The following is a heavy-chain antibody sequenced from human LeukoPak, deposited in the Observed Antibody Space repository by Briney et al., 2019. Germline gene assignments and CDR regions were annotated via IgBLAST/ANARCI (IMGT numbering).Heavy chain of an antibody. V-gene: IGHV4-4*07. J-gene: IGHJ3*02. D-gene: IGHD3-10*01. CDR3: AREGRDHAFDI. CDR1: GGSMSSYY. CDR2: IYTSGST. Sequence: SETLSLTCTVSGGSMSSYYWSWIRQPAGKGLEWIGRIYTSGSTNYNPSLKSRVTISVDTSKNQFSLKLSSVTAADTAVYYCAREGRDHAFDIWGQGTMVTVSS.